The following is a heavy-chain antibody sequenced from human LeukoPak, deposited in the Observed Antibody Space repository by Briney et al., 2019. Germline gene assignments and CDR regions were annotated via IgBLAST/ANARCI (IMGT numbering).Heavy chain of an antibody. CDR1: GYTFTSYY. CDR2: INPSGGST. V-gene: IGHV1-46*01. D-gene: IGHD6-13*01. CDR3: ARDAIAAAGANDY. Sequence: ASVKVSCKASGYTFTSYYMHWVRQAPGQGLEWMGIINPSGGSTSSAQKFQGRLTMTRDTSTSTVYMELSSLRSEDTAVYYCARDAIAAAGANDYWSQGTLVTVSS. J-gene: IGHJ4*02.